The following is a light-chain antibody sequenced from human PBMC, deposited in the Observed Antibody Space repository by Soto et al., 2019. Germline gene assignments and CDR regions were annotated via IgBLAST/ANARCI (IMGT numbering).Light chain of an antibody. Sequence: IVMTQSPATLSLSPGEGATLSCRASQSLSSSLAWYQKKPGQAPRLLLYGASTRATGIPARFSGSGSGTELTLTISSLQSEDFAVYYCQQYKNWPPITFGQGTRLEIK. V-gene: IGKV3-15*01. CDR1: QSLSSS. J-gene: IGKJ5*01. CDR2: GAS. CDR3: QQYKNWPPIT.